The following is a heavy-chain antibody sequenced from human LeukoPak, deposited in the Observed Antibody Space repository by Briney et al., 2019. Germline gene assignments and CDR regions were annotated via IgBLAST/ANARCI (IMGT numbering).Heavy chain of an antibody. Sequence: GGYLRLSCAASAFTFFSCEVNWVRQPPGRGLEWLSYISNSGSSKYSADSVRGRFTISRDNAKNSLYLQMNSLRAEDTAVYYCARARVPGELNYWGQGTLVTVSS. CDR1: AFTFFSCE. J-gene: IGHJ4*02. V-gene: IGHV3-48*03. CDR3: ARARVPGELNY. D-gene: IGHD3-10*01. CDR2: ISNSGSSK.